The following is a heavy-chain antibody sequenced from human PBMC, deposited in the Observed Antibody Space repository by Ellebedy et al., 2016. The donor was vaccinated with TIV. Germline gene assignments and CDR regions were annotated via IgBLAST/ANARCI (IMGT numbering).Heavy chain of an antibody. CDR2: IYPGDSDT. CDR1: GYSFTSYW. CDR3: ARLLVTAAPALDY. D-gene: IGHD2-21*02. Sequence: GESLKISCKGSGYSFTSYWIGWVRQMPGKGLEWMGLIYPGDSDTRYSTSFQGQVTISADKSLSTAYLQWSSLKASDTAMYYCARLLVTAAPALDYWGQGTLVTVSS. V-gene: IGHV5-51*01. J-gene: IGHJ4*02.